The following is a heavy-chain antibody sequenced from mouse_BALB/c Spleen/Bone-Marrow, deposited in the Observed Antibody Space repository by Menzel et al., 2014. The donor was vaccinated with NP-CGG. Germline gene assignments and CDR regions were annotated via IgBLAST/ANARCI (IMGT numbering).Heavy chain of an antibody. Sequence: EVKLQESGAELVKPGASVKLSCTASGFNIKDTYMHWVKQRPEQGLEWIGRIDPANGSTKYDPKFQGKATITADTSSNTAYLQLSSLTSEDTAVYYCARWEYYAMDYWGQGTSVTVSS. CDR1: GFNIKDTY. J-gene: IGHJ4*01. D-gene: IGHD4-1*01. CDR2: IDPANGST. V-gene: IGHV14-3*02. CDR3: ARWEYYAMDY.